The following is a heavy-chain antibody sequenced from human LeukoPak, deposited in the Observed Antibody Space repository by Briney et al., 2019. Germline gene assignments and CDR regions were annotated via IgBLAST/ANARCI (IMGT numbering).Heavy chain of an antibody. Sequence: GGSLRLSCATSGFTFSTSWMHWVRQAPGEGLVWVSRISSDGITTTYADSVKGRFTISRDNAKNTLYLQMNSLRAEDTAVYYCAKPLATGYYFDYWGQGTLVTVSS. CDR1: GFTFSTSW. J-gene: IGHJ4*02. CDR2: ISSDGITT. V-gene: IGHV3-74*01. CDR3: AKPLATGYYFDY. D-gene: IGHD1-1*01.